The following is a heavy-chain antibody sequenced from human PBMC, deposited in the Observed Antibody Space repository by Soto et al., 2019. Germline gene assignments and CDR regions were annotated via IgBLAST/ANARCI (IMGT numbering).Heavy chain of an antibody. V-gene: IGHV3-23*01. CDR1: GFTFSRDA. Sequence: EVQLLESGGGLVQPGGSLRLSCAASGFTFSRDAMSWVRQAPGKGLEWVSAISGSGGSTYYADSVKGRFTIYRDNSKNTLYLQMNSLRAEDTAVYYCAKGFLRFLEWLSVHGAFDIWGQGTMVTVSS. CDR2: ISGSGGST. CDR3: AKGFLRFLEWLSVHGAFDI. J-gene: IGHJ3*02. D-gene: IGHD3-3*01.